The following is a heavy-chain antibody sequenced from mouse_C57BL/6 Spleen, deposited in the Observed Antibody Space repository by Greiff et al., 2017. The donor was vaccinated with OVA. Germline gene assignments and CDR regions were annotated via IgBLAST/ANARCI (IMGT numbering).Heavy chain of an antibody. CDR2: IYPGSGST. Sequence: QVQLQQPGAELVKPGASVKMSCKASGYTFTSYWITWVKQRPGQGLEWIGDIYPGSGSTNYNEKFKSKATLTVDTSSSTAYMQLSSLTSEDSAVYYCARKAYYSNYIYFDYWGQGTTLTVSS. CDR3: ARKAYYSNYIYFDY. J-gene: IGHJ2*01. CDR1: GYTFTSYW. D-gene: IGHD2-5*01. V-gene: IGHV1-55*01.